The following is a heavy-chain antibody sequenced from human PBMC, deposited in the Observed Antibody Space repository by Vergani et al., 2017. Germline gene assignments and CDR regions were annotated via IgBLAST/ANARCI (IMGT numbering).Heavy chain of an antibody. J-gene: IGHJ4*02. CDR2: IYTTGST. D-gene: IGHD1-26*01. CDR3: ARGYPSY. CDR1: GGSISSGSYY. V-gene: IGHV4-61*02. Sequence: QVQLPESGPGLVKPSQTLSLTCTVSGGSISSGSYYWSWLRQPAGKGLEWIGRIYTTGSTNYNPSLKSRVTMSVDTSKNQFSLKLSSVTAADTAVYYCARGYPSYWGQGTLVTVSS.